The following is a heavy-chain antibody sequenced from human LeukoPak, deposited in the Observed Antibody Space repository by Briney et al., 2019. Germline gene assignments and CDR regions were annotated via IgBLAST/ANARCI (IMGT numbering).Heavy chain of an antibody. Sequence: SENLSLTCTVSGGSISSRAYYWGWIRQPPGKGLEWIASINYSGTTFYNPSLKSRVTISVDTSKNQFSLKLSSVTAADTAVYYCARHRGSSSLFDYWGQGTLVTVSS. CDR3: ARHRGSSSLFDY. D-gene: IGHD6-6*01. CDR2: INYSGTT. V-gene: IGHV4-39*01. J-gene: IGHJ4*02. CDR1: GGSISSRAYY.